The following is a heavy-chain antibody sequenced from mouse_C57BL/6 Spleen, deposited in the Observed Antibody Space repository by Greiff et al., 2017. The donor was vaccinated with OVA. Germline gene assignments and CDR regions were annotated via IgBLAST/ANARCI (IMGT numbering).Heavy chain of an antibody. V-gene: IGHV1-55*01. CDR3: ARDYGSSFDY. D-gene: IGHD1-1*01. J-gene: IGHJ2*01. Sequence: QVQLQQSGAELVKPGASVKMSCKASGYTFTSYWITWVKQRPGQGLEWIGDIYPGRGSTNYNEKFKGKATLTVDTSSSTAYMQLSSLTSEDSAVYYCARDYGSSFDYWGQGTTLTVSS. CDR2: IYPGRGST. CDR1: GYTFTSYW.